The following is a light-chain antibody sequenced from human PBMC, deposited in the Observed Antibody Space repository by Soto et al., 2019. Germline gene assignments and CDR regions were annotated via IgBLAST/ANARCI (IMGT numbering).Light chain of an antibody. CDR3: QQYNIWSSIT. CDR2: GAS. Sequence: EIVMTQSPATLSVSPGDRATLSCRARQNISSKVGWYQQKPGQAPRLLIYGASTRATGVPPRFSGSGSGTEFTLTISSLQSEDFAVYYCQQYNIWSSITFGQGTRLEIK. V-gene: IGKV3-15*01. CDR1: QNISSK. J-gene: IGKJ5*01.